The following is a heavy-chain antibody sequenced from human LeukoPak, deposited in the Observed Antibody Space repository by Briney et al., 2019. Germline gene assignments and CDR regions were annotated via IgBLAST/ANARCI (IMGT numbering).Heavy chain of an antibody. Sequence: SETLSLTCAVYGGSFSGYYWSWIRQPPGKGLEWIGEINHSGSTNYNPSLKSRVTISVDTSKNQFSLNLSSVTAADTAVYYCARWKPPPYCSGDSCYSGWFDPWGQGALVTVSS. CDR3: ARWKPPPYCSGDSCYSGWFDP. CDR2: INHSGST. V-gene: IGHV4-34*01. CDR1: GGSFSGYY. D-gene: IGHD2-15*01. J-gene: IGHJ5*02.